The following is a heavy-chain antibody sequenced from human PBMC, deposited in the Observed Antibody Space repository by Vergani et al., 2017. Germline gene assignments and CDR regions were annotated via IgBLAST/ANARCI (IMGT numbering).Heavy chain of an antibody. CDR3: ARDGSGGSPFAMDV. Sequence: QVQWVQSGAEVKKPGASVKVSCKASVYTFTTYGVSWVRQAPGQRLEWMGWISASNGNTNYAQKFQGRVTLTTDTSTSTAYMELRSLRSDDTAMYYCARDGSGGSPFAMDVWGQGTTVTVSS. J-gene: IGHJ6*02. CDR1: VYTFTTYG. V-gene: IGHV1-18*01. CDR2: ISASNGNT. D-gene: IGHD2-15*01.